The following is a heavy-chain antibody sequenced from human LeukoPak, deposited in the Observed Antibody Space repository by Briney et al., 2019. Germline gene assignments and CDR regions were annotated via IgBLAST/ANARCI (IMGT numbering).Heavy chain of an antibody. J-gene: IGHJ6*02. CDR3: AKVDGPYHYYGMDV. CDR2: ISSSSSYI. V-gene: IGHV3-21*01. D-gene: IGHD5-24*01. Sequence: LEWVSSISSSSSYIYYADSLKGRFTISRDNAKNSLYLQMNSLRAEDTAVYYCAKVDGPYHYYGMDVWGQGTTVTVSS.